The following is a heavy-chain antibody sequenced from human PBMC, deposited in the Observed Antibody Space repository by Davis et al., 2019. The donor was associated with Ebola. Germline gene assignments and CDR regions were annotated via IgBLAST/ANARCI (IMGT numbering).Heavy chain of an antibody. CDR1: GFTFSSYA. Sequence: GESLKISCAASGFTFSSYAMHWVRQAPGKGPEWVAVISYDGSNKYYADSVKGRFTISRDNSKNTLYLQMNSLRAEDTAVYYCAKAIYPGGLFDYWGQGTLVTVSS. CDR3: AKAIYPGGLFDY. CDR2: ISYDGSNK. V-gene: IGHV3-30*04. D-gene: IGHD2-2*02. J-gene: IGHJ4*02.